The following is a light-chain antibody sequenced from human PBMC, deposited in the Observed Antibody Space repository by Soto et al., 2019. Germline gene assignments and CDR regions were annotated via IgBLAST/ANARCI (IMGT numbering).Light chain of an antibody. Sequence: EIVVTQSPATLSVSPGERATLSCRASQSVSSNLAWYQQKPGQAPRLLIYGASTRATGIPARFSGSGSGTEFTLTIGSLQSEDFAVYYCQQYNNWITFGQGTRLEIK. CDR2: GAS. V-gene: IGKV3-15*01. J-gene: IGKJ5*01. CDR1: QSVSSN. CDR3: QQYNNWIT.